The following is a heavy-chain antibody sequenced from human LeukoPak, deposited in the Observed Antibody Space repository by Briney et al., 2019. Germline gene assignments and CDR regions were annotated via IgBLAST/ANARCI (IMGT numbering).Heavy chain of an antibody. CDR3: ASVDFLLWFGGHFDY. CDR1: GGTFSSYA. Sequence: PVKVSCKASGGTFSSYAISWVRQAPGQGLEWMGGIIPIFGTANYAQKFQGRVTITADESTSTAYMELSSLRSEDTAVYYCASVDFLLWFGGHFDYWGQGTLVTVSS. V-gene: IGHV1-69*13. CDR2: IIPIFGTA. J-gene: IGHJ4*02. D-gene: IGHD3-10*01.